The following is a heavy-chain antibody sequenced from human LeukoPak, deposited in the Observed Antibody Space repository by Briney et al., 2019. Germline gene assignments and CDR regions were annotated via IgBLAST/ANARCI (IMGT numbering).Heavy chain of an antibody. CDR2: FDPEDGET. V-gene: IGHV1-24*01. CDR3: ATDTTYQLLLDY. CDR1: GYTLTELS. D-gene: IGHD2-2*01. J-gene: IGHJ4*02. Sequence: ASVKVSCKVSGYTLTELSMHWVRQAPGKGLEWMGGFDPEDGETIYAQKSQGRVTMTEDTSTDTAYMELSSLRSEDTAVYYCATDTTYQLLLDYWGQGTLVTVSS.